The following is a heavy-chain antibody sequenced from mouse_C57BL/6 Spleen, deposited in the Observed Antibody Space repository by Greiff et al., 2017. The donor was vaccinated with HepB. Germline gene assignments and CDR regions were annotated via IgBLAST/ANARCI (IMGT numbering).Heavy chain of an antibody. D-gene: IGHD2-2*01. V-gene: IGHV1-18*01. J-gene: IGHJ4*01. CDR3: ARGSTMVTTDAMDY. CDR2: INPNNGGT. Sequence: VQLQQSGPELVKPGASVKIPCKASGYTFTDYNMDWVKQSHGKSLEWIGDINPNNGGTIYNQKFKGKATLTLDKSSSTAYMELRSLTSDDTAVYYCARGSTMVTTDAMDYWGQVTSVTVSS. CDR1: GYTFTDYN.